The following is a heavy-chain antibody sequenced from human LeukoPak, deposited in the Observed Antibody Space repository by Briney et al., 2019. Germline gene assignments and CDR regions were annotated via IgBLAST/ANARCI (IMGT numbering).Heavy chain of an antibody. CDR3: ASPYSSGWYPFDY. Sequence: ASVKVSCKASGYTSTAYGISWVRQAPGQGPEWLGWISFYNGDANYGQKAQGRVTMTTETSTGTAYMELRSLRSDDTAVYYCASPYSSGWYPFDYWGQGTLVIVSS. J-gene: IGHJ4*02. V-gene: IGHV1-18*01. CDR2: ISFYNGDA. CDR1: GYTSTAYG. D-gene: IGHD6-19*01.